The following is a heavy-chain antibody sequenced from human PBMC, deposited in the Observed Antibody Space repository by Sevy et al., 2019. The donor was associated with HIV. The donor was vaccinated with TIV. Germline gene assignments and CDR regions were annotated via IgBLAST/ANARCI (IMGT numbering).Heavy chain of an antibody. D-gene: IGHD2-2*01. J-gene: IGHJ4*02. CDR1: GGSISSGGYY. CDR3: ARAARYCSSTSCYAPTFDY. V-gene: IGHV4-31*03. Sequence: SETLSLTCTVSGGSISSGGYYWSWIRQHPGKGLEWIGYIYYSGSTYYNPSLKSRVTISVDTSKNQFSLKLSSVTAADTAVYYWARAARYCSSTSCYAPTFDYWGQGTLVTVSS. CDR2: IYYSGST.